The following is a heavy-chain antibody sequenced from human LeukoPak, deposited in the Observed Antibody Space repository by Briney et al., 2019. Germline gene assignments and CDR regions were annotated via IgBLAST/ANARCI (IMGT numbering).Heavy chain of an antibody. Sequence: PGGSLRLSCAASGFTFSSYGMHWVRQAPGKGLEWVAVISYDGSNKYYADSVKGRFTISRDNSKNTLYLQMNSLRAEDTAVYYCARVELTTVTTYYYYGMDVWGQGTTVTVSS. V-gene: IGHV3-30*03. CDR1: GFTFSSYG. CDR3: ARVELTTVTTYYYYGMDV. CDR2: ISYDGSNK. J-gene: IGHJ6*02. D-gene: IGHD4-17*01.